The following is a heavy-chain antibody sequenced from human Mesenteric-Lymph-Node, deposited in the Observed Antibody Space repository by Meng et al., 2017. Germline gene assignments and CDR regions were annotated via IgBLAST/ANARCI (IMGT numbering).Heavy chain of an antibody. V-gene: IGHV4-59*01. Sequence: ESLKISCTVSGGSISRYYWSWIRQPPGKGLEWIGYIYYSGSTNYNRSLKSRVTILVDTSKNQFSLKLSSVTAADTAVYYCAREGYSGYDANYFDYWGQGTLVTVSS. CDR3: AREGYSGYDANYFDY. CDR2: IYYSGST. J-gene: IGHJ4*02. CDR1: GGSISRYY. D-gene: IGHD5-12*01.